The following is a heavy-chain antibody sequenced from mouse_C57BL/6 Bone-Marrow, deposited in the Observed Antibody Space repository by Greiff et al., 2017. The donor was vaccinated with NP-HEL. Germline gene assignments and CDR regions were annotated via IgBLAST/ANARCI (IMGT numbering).Heavy chain of an antibody. CDR2: INPSSGYT. CDR1: GYTFTSYW. J-gene: IGHJ2*01. Sequence: VQLQQSGAELAKPGASVKLSCKASGYTFTSYWMHWVKQRPEQGLEWIGYINPSSGYTKYNQKFKDKATLTADKSSSTAYMQLSSLTYEDSAVYYCARGKKYDYYYFDYWGQGTTLTVSS. D-gene: IGHD2-4*01. V-gene: IGHV1-7*01. CDR3: ARGKKYDYYYFDY.